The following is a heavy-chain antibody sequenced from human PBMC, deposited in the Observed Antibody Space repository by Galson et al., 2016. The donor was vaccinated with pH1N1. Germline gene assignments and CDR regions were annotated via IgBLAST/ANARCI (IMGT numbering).Heavy chain of an antibody. J-gene: IGHJ5*02. V-gene: IGHV3-74*01. CDR1: GFIFKNYG. CDR3: IREMS. CDR2: LKSDGTSA. Sequence: SLRLSCAASGFIFKNYGMHWVRQSPGKGLEWLSVLKSDGTSARYADSVKGRFTISRDNAKNTLYLQMNSLRVEDTSVYYCIREMSWGQGVLVTVFS.